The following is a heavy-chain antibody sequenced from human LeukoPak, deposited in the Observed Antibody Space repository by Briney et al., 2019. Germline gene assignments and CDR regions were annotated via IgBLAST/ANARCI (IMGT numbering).Heavy chain of an antibody. CDR1: GFTFSSYA. D-gene: IGHD2-2*01. CDR3: AKREEDVVVPAAIDY. V-gene: IGHV3-23*01. Sequence: GSLRLSCAASGFTFSSYAMSWVRQAPGKGLEWVSAISGSGSSTYYADSVKGRFTISRDNSKNTLYLQMNSLRAEDTAVYYCAKREEDVVVPAAIDYWGQRTLVTVSS. CDR2: ISGSGSST. J-gene: IGHJ4*02.